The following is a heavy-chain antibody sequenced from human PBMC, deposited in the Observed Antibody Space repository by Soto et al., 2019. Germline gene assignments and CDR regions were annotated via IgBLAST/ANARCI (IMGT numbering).Heavy chain of an antibody. Sequence: ASVKVSCKASGGTFSSYAISWVRQAPGQGLEWMGGITTYNGDTNYAQNLQGRVTMTTDTSTSTAYMELKSLRSDDTAVYYCARDSPILTAWGQGTPVTVSS. CDR3: ARDSPILTA. V-gene: IGHV1-18*01. D-gene: IGHD3-9*01. CDR2: ITTYNGDT. J-gene: IGHJ5*02. CDR1: GGTFSSYA.